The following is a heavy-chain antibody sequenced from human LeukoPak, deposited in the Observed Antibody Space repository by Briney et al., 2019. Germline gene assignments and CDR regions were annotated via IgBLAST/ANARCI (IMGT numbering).Heavy chain of an antibody. CDR3: ARPSLNTGSYFDY. Sequence: GGSLRLSCEASGFSFSNYWMGWVRQAPVKGLEWVANINQDGSEIYYVDSVRGRFTISRDNAKNSLYLQMNSLRAEDTAVYYCARPSLNTGSYFDYWGQRILVSVSS. V-gene: IGHV3-7*01. D-gene: IGHD1-26*01. CDR1: GFSFSNYW. CDR2: INQDGSEI. J-gene: IGHJ4*02.